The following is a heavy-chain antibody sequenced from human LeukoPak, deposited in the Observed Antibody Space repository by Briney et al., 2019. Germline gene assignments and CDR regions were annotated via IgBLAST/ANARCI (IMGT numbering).Heavy chain of an antibody. Sequence: SETLSLTCTVSGYSITSAYYWGWIRQSPGKELEWIGRIYTTGSTNYSPSLKSRVTISADTSKNQFSLKLSSVTAADTAVYYCARDNPFKYDYVNWGQGTLVTVSS. CDR1: GYSITSAYY. V-gene: IGHV4-38-2*02. D-gene: IGHD3-16*01. J-gene: IGHJ4*02. CDR3: ARDNPFKYDYVN. CDR2: IYTTGST.